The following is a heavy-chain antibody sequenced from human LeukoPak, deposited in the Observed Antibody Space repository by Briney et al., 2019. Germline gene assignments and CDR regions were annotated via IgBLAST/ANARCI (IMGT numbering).Heavy chain of an antibody. D-gene: IGHD6-13*01. CDR1: GGTFSSYA. CDR2: IIPIFGTA. J-gene: IGHJ4*02. Sequence: SVKVSCMASGGTFSSYAISWVRQAPGQGLEWMGGIIPIFGTANYAQKFQGRVTITADESTSTAYMELSSLRSEDTAVYYCARVEPLRKYSSSWYWVFDYWGQGTLVTVSS. CDR3: ARVEPLRKYSSSWYWVFDY. V-gene: IGHV1-69*13.